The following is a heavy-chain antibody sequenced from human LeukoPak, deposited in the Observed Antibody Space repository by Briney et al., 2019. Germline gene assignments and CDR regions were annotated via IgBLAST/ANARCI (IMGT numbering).Heavy chain of an antibody. CDR3: ARGPSVAATALDYYYYMDV. CDR2: INHSGST. D-gene: IGHD2-15*01. Sequence: PSETLSLTCAVYGGSFSGYYWSWLRQPPGKGLEWIGEINHSGSTNYNPSLKSRVTISVDTSKNQFSLKLSSVTAADTAVYYCARGPSVAATALDYYYYMDVWGKGTTVTVSS. CDR1: GGSFSGYY. V-gene: IGHV4-34*01. J-gene: IGHJ6*03.